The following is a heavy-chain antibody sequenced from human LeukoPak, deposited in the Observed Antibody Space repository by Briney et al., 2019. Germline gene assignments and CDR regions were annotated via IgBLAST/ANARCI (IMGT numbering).Heavy chain of an antibody. V-gene: IGHV3-33*01. CDR2: IWFDGSKQ. Sequence: GGSLKLSCAASGFTFSSYGMEWVRQAPGKGLEWVAGIWFDGSKQIYEDSVRGRFTISRDDSKNTLYLQMNSLRAEDTAVYYCARDLSYGSGEFWGQGTLVTVSS. D-gene: IGHD3-10*01. CDR3: ARDLSYGSGEF. J-gene: IGHJ4*02. CDR1: GFTFSSYG.